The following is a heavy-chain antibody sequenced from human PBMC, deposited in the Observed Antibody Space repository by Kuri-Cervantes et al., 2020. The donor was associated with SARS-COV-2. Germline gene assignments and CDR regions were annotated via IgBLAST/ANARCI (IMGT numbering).Heavy chain of an antibody. Sequence: ESLKISCTVSGGSISSGGYYWGWIRQPPGKGLEWIGSIYYSGSTYYNPSLKSRVTISVDTSKNQFSLKLSSVTAADTAVYYCAKSRGYSYGYQTRYYYYMDVWGKGTTVTVSS. D-gene: IGHD5-18*01. CDR2: IYYSGST. CDR1: GGSISSGGYY. J-gene: IGHJ6*03. V-gene: IGHV4-39*01. CDR3: AKSRGYSYGYQTRYYYYMDV.